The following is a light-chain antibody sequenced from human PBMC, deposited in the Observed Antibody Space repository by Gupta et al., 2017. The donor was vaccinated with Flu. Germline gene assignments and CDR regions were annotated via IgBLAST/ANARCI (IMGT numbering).Light chain of an antibody. V-gene: IGKV1-33*01. Sequence: DIQMTQSPSSLSASLGDRVTITCQASRDISYFLNWYQQKPGQAPKLLIYDASNWETGVPSRFSGSRSGTDFTLTISSRESEDFATYYCQQYYNFLAVSFGGGTRVEIK. CDR2: DAS. J-gene: IGKJ4*01. CDR1: RDISYF. CDR3: QQYYNFLAVS.